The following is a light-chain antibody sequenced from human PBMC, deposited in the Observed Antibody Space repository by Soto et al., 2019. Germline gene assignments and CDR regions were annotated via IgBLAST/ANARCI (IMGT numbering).Light chain of an antibody. CDR1: QSVSSSY. V-gene: IGKV3-20*01. J-gene: IGKJ1*01. Sequence: EIVLTQSPGTLSLSPGERATLSCRASQSVSSSYLAWYQQKPGQAPRLLIYGASSRATGIPDRFSGSGSETDFTLTISSLEPEDFALYYCQQYGSSSWTFGQGTKVEIK. CDR2: GAS. CDR3: QQYGSSSWT.